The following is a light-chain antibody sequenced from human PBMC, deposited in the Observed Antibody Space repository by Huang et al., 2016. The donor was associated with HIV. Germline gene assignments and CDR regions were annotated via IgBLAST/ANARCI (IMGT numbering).Light chain of an antibody. CDR3: QQSARTPRT. Sequence: GDTVIITFRASQNIKRYVNWYQQEPGKAPKLLISAASNLQSGVPSTFSGSGSGTDFTLTINSLQPEDSATYYCQQSARTPRTFGQGTKLEI. J-gene: IGKJ2*01. V-gene: IGKV1-39*01. CDR2: AAS. CDR1: QNIKRY.